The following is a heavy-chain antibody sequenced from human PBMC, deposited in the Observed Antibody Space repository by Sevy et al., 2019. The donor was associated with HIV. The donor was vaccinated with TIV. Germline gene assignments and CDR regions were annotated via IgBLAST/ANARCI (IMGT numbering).Heavy chain of an antibody. J-gene: IGHJ5*02. V-gene: IGHV3-15*01. Sequence: GGSLRLSCAASGYTFNNAWMSWVRQAPGKGLEWLGRIKSKTDGGSAEYASPVKGRFTISRDDSKSTLYLQMSRLRTEDTGVYYCTGATVFGATWFDPWGQGALVTVSS. CDR3: TGATVFGATWFDP. D-gene: IGHD3-3*01. CDR1: GYTFNNAW. CDR2: IKSKTDGGSA.